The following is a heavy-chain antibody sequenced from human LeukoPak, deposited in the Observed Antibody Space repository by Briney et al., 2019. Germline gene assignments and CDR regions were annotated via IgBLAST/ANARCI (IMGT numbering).Heavy chain of an antibody. CDR1: GYSISSRYY. CDR2: VNHSGYT. Sequence: SETLSLTCAVSGYSISSRYYWAWIRQSPEKGLEWIGEVNHSGYTNYNPSLKGRVTISVDPSKNQFSLKLSSVTAADTAVYYCARQLYGSDYWGQGTLVTVSS. V-gene: IGHV4-38-2*01. D-gene: IGHD4-17*01. J-gene: IGHJ4*02. CDR3: ARQLYGSDY.